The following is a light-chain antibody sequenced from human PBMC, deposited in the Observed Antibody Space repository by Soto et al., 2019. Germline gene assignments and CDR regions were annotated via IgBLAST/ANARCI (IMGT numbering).Light chain of an antibody. CDR2: GAS. CDR3: QQYNNWPPWT. V-gene: IGKV3-15*01. J-gene: IGKJ1*01. CDR1: QSVSSN. Sequence: EIVMTQSPATLSVSPGERATLSCRASQSVSSNLAWYQQKPGQAPRLLIYGASTRATGIPARFSGSGSETEVTLTISSLQSEDLAVYYCQQYNNWPPWTFGQGNKVEIK.